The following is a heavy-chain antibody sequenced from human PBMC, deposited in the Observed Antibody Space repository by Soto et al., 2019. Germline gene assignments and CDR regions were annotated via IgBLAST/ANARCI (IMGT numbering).Heavy chain of an antibody. Sequence: QITLKESGPTLVKPTQTLTLTCTFSGFSLSTSGVGVGWIRQPPGKALEWLALIYWDDDKRYSPSLKSRLTITKDTSKNQVVLTMTNMDPVDTATYYCALQYYYGSGSYKSHAFDIWGQGTMVTVSS. J-gene: IGHJ3*02. CDR2: IYWDDDK. CDR3: ALQYYYGSGSYKSHAFDI. CDR1: GFSLSTSGVG. V-gene: IGHV2-5*02. D-gene: IGHD3-10*01.